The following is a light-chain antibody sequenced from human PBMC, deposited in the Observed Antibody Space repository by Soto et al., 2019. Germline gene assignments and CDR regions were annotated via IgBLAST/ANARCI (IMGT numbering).Light chain of an antibody. Sequence: QSVLTQPPSASETPGQRVTISCSGSSSNIGSNYVYWYQQFPGTAPKVLIYRNNQRPSGVPDRFSGSKSGTSASLAISGLRSEDFVDYYCAAWDYSLSVPLFGTGTIVTVL. CDR1: SSNIGSNY. V-gene: IGLV1-47*01. J-gene: IGLJ1*01. CDR2: RNN. CDR3: AAWDYSLSVPL.